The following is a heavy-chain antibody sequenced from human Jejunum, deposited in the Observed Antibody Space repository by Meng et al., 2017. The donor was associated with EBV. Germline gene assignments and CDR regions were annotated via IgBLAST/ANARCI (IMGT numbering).Heavy chain of an antibody. J-gene: IGHJ4*02. V-gene: IGHV1-2*06. CDR1: GYSFTDYS. CDR2: MNSNSGST. CDR3: ARATLSGYHDRFFDY. D-gene: IGHD3-9*01. Sequence: QVQLGQSGAEVKKPGASVNVSCQASGYSFTDYSTRWVRQAPGQGLELVGRMNSNSGSTNYAQKFQGRVTMTRDTSISTAYMDLSGLRSDDTAVYYCARATLSGYHDRFFDYWGQGTLVTVSS.